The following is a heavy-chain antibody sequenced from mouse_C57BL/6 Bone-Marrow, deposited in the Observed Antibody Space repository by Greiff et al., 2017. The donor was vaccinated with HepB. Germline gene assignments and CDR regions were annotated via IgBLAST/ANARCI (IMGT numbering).Heavy chain of an antibody. D-gene: IGHD2-2*01. CDR2: INPSTGGT. CDR1: GYSFTGYY. Sequence: EVQLKQSGPELVKPGASVKISCKASGYSFTGYYMNWVKQSPEKSLEWIGEINPSTGGTTYNQKFKAKATLTVDKSSSTAYMQLKSLTSEDSAVYYCARSTMVTFDYWGQGTTLTVSS. V-gene: IGHV1-42*01. J-gene: IGHJ2*01. CDR3: ARSTMVTFDY.